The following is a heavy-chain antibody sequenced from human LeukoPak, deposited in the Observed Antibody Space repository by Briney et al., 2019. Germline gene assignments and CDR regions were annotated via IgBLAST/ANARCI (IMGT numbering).Heavy chain of an antibody. CDR2: INHSGST. D-gene: IGHD3-3*01. CDR1: GGSFSGYY. CDR3: ARRLEWPNANWFDP. V-gene: IGHV4-34*01. J-gene: IGHJ5*02. Sequence: SETLSLTCAVYGGSFSGYYWSWIRQPPGKGLEWIGEINHSGSTNYNPSLKSRVTISVDTSKNQFSLKLSSVTAEDTAVYYCARRLEWPNANWFDPWGQGTLVTVSS.